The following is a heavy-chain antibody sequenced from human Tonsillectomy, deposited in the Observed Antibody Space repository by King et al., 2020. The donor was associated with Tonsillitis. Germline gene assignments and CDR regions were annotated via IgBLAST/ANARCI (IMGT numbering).Heavy chain of an antibody. J-gene: IGHJ4*02. V-gene: IGHV3-23*04. CDR2: ISGGGGST. Sequence: VQLVESGGGLVQPGGSLRLSCAASGFTFSSYAMSWVRQAPGKGLEWVSAISGGGGSTYYADSVKGRFTISRDNSKNTLYLQMNSLRAEDTAVYYCAKDLGRGYSYGTNFDYWGQGTLVTVSS. CDR3: AKDLGRGYSYGTNFDY. CDR1: GFTFSSYA. D-gene: IGHD5-18*01.